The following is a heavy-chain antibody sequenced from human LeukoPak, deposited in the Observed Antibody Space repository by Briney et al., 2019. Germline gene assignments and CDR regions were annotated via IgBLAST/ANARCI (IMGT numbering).Heavy chain of an antibody. J-gene: IGHJ4*02. CDR1: GYTFTSYG. CDR3: ARDYPIEYSSSSVGWKDY. Sequence: ASVKVSCKASGYTFTSYGISWVRQAPGQGLEWMGWINPNSGGTNYAQKFQGRVTMTRDTSISTAYMELSRLRSDDTAVYYCARDYPIEYSSSSVGWKDYWGQGTLVTVSS. D-gene: IGHD6-6*01. CDR2: INPNSGGT. V-gene: IGHV1-2*02.